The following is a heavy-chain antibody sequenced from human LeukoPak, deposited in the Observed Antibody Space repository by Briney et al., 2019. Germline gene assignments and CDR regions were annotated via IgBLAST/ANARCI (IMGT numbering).Heavy chain of an antibody. CDR3: AKDRDSRDRYKDAFDI. Sequence: PGGSLRLSCAASGFTFTSYAMGWVRQAPGKGLEWVSAITGSGDTTYYAASVKGRFTISRDNSKNTLYLQMSSLRAEDTAIYYCAKDRDSRDRYKDAFDIWGQGTMVTVSS. CDR1: GFTFTSYA. D-gene: IGHD1-20*01. CDR2: ITGSGDTT. V-gene: IGHV3-23*01. J-gene: IGHJ3*02.